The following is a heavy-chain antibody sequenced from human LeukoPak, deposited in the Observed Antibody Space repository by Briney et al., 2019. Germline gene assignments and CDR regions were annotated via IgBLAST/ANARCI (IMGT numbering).Heavy chain of an antibody. D-gene: IGHD6-19*01. J-gene: IGHJ4*02. CDR3: ARATRIYSSGWYYSFDY. V-gene: IGHV3-74*01. CDR2: INVDGSGA. CDR1: GFTFSTYW. Sequence: GGSLRLSCAASGFTFSTYWMHWVRHAPGKGLVWVSHINVDGSGATYADSVKGRYTISRENAKNTLYLHMKSLRAEDTAVYYCARATRIYSSGWYYSFDYWGQGTLVTVSS.